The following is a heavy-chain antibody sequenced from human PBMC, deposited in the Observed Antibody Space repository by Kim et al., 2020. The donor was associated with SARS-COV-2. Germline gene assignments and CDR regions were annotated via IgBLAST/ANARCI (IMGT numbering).Heavy chain of an antibody. Sequence: NTTYSQKFQARVSITRATSATTAYLELSGLRSEDTAVYYCAREAVAGSFDYWGQGTLVTVSS. CDR3: AREAVAGSFDY. V-gene: IGHV1-3*01. CDR2: NT. J-gene: IGHJ4*02. D-gene: IGHD6-19*01.